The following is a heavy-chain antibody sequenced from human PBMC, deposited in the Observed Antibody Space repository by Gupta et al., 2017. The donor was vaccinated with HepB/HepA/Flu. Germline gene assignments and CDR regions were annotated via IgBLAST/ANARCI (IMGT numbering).Heavy chain of an antibody. CDR2: ISGSGGST. CDR3: AKDPLYCSGGSCYSPYYFDY. D-gene: IGHD2-15*01. CDR1: GFTFSRSA. V-gene: IGHV3-23*01. Sequence: EVQLLESGGGLVQPGGSLRLSCAASGFTFSRSAMRWVRQAPGKGLEWVSAISGSGGSTYYADSVKGRFTIARDNSKNTLYLQRNSLRAEDTAVYYCAKDPLYCSGGSCYSPYYFDYWGQGTLVTVSS. J-gene: IGHJ4*02.